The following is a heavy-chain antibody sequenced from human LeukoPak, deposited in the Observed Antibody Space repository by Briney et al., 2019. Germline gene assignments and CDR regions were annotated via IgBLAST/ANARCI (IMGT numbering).Heavy chain of an antibody. J-gene: IGHJ4*02. CDR3: ARGTYGDPPGY. CDR1: GYTFTSYG. CDR2: TSPYNGNT. Sequence: ASVKVSCKASGYTFTSYGISWVRQAPGQGLEWMGWTSPYNGNTNYAQKFQGRVTMTRDTSISTAYMELSRLRSDDTAVYYCARGTYGDPPGYWGQGTLVTVSS. D-gene: IGHD4-17*01. V-gene: IGHV1-18*01.